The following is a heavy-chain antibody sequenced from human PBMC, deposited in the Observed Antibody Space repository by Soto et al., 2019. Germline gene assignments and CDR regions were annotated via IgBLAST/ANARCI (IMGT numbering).Heavy chain of an antibody. Sequence: QVQLVQSGAELKKPGSSAKVSCKASGVTFSSNSFSWVRQAPGQGLEWMGGIIPIVGTPDYAQKFQGRVTITADESTSTVHMELSSLRSEDTAVYYCARCDCSRTRCYDPRGFYYYGMDVWGQGTTVTVSS. CDR1: GVTFSSNS. J-gene: IGHJ6*02. CDR2: IIPIVGTP. D-gene: IGHD2-2*01. CDR3: ARCDCSRTRCYDPRGFYYYGMDV. V-gene: IGHV1-69*01.